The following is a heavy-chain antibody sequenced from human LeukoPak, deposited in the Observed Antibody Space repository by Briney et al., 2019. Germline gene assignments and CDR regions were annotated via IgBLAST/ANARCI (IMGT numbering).Heavy chain of an antibody. CDR2: ISSSSSTI. CDR1: GFTFSSYS. V-gene: IGHV3-48*02. J-gene: IGHJ4*02. Sequence: PGGSLRLSCAASGFTFSSYSMNWVRQAPGKGLEWVSYISSSSSTIYYADSVKGRFTISRDNAKNSLYLQMNNLRDEDTAVYYCARDGEPFDYWGQGTLVTVSS. CDR3: ARDGEPFDY. D-gene: IGHD1-26*01.